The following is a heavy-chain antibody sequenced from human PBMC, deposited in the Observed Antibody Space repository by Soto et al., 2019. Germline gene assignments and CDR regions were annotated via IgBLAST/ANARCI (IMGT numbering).Heavy chain of an antibody. V-gene: IGHV1-8*01. CDR2: INPNSGNT. CDR1: GYIFTNYD. D-gene: IGHD4-17*01. Sequence: QVQLEQSEAEVKKPGASVKVSCKASGYIFTNYDINWVRQATGQGLEYLGWINPNSGNTCYVQKFKGRVTMTRNTSINTAYMELNSLIYEDTAVYYCAIGIKYGYYSRAFDPWGQGALVTVSS. J-gene: IGHJ5*02. CDR3: AIGIKYGYYSRAFDP.